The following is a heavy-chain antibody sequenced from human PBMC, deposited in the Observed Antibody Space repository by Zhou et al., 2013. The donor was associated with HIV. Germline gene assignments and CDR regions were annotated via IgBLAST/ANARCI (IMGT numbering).Heavy chain of an antibody. J-gene: IGHJ3*02. Sequence: QVQLVQSGAEVKKPGSSVKVSCKASGGTFSSYAISWVRQAPGQGLEWMGGIIPIFGTANYAQKFQGRVTITTDESTSTAHMDLRGLRSDDTAVYYCARVELGIFQFPLQHAFDIWGQGTMVTVSS. CDR1: GGTFSSYA. CDR2: IIPIFGTA. D-gene: IGHD7-27*01. CDR3: ARVELGIFQFPLQHAFDI. V-gene: IGHV1-69*05.